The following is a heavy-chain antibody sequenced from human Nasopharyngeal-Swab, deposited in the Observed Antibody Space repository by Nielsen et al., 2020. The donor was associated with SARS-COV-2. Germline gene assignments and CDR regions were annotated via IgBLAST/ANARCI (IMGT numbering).Heavy chain of an antibody. CDR1: GGSIISYY. CDR3: ARQGGYSSGWYYFDY. V-gene: IGHV4-4*07. CDR2: IYTSGST. J-gene: IGHJ4*02. Sequence: GSLRLSCTVSGGSIISYYWSWIRQPAGKGLEWIGRIYTSGSTNYNPSLKSRVTMSVDTSKNQFSLKLSSVTAADTAVYYCARQGGYSSGWYYFDYWGQGTLVTVSS. D-gene: IGHD6-19*01.